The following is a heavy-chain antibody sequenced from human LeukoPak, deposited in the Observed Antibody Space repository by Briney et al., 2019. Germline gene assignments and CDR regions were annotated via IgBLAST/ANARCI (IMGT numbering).Heavy chain of an antibody. CDR3: ARGTTMIVVVHNWFDP. V-gene: IGHV4-30-4*01. CDR1: GGSISSGDYY. Sequence: PSQTLSLTCTVSGGSISSGDYYWSWIRQPPGKGLEWIGYIYYSGSTYYNPSLKSRVTISLDTSKNQFFLKLSSVTAADTAVYYCARGTTMIVVVHNWFDPWGQGTLVTVSS. D-gene: IGHD3-22*01. CDR2: IYYSGST. J-gene: IGHJ5*02.